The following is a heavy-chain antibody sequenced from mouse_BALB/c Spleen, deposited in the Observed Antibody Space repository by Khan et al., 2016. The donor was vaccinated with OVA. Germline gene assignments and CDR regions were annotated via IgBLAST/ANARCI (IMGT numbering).Heavy chain of an antibody. CDR3: ARAYYGNYREAMDY. Sequence: VQLQESGPGLVAPSQSLSITCTVSGFSLSGYGINWVRQPPGKGLEWLGMIWGDGSTDYNSALKSRLNLRKDNSKSQVFLKMNSLQTDDTASYYCARAYYGNYREAMDYWGQGTSVTVSS. CDR2: IWGDGST. D-gene: IGHD2-10*01. CDR1: GFSLSGYG. J-gene: IGHJ4*01. V-gene: IGHV2-6-7*01.